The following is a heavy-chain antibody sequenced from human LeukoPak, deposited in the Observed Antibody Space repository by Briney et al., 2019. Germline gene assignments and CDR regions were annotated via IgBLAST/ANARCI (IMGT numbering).Heavy chain of an antibody. CDR3: ARVGRGSGLPNDY. CDR2: IYYSGST. V-gene: IGHV4-39*07. J-gene: IGHJ4*02. Sequence: PSETLSLTCTVSGGSISSSSYYWGWIRQPPGKGLEWIGSIYYSGSTYYNPSLKSRVTISVDTSKNQFSLKLSSVTAADTAVYYCARVGRGSGLPNDYWGQGTLVTVSS. CDR1: GGSISSSSYY. D-gene: IGHD3-10*01.